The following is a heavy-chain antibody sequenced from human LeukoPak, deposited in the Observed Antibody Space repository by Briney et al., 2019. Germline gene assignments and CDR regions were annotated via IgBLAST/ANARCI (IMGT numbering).Heavy chain of an antibody. CDR1: GGSFSGYY. CDR3: ARSRGTNGGYFAYYGMDV. V-gene: IGHV4-34*01. CDR2: INHSGST. Sequence: SETLSLTCAVYGGSFSGYYWSWIRQPPGKGLEWIGEINHSGSTNYNPSLKSRVTISVDTSKNQFSLKLSSVTAADTAVYYCARSRGTNGGYFAYYGMDVWGQGTTVTVSS. D-gene: IGHD5-12*01. J-gene: IGHJ6*02.